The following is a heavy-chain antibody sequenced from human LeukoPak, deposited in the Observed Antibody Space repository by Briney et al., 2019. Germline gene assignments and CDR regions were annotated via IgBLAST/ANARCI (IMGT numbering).Heavy chain of an antibody. V-gene: IGHV4-34*01. D-gene: IGHD2-21*02. Sequence: SETLSLTCAVYGGSFSPYYWSWIRQPLGKGLEWIGEINHSGSTNYNPSLKSRVTISVDTSKNQFSLRLSSVTAADTAVYYCARGGFYCGGDCYVDYWGQGTLVTVSS. CDR3: ARGGFYCGGDCYVDY. CDR1: GGSFSPYY. CDR2: INHSGST. J-gene: IGHJ4*02.